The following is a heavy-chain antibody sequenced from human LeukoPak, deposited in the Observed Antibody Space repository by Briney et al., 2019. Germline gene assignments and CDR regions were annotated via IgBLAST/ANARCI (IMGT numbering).Heavy chain of an antibody. D-gene: IGHD3-10*01. CDR2: INHSGST. CDR1: SASITSSPYF. CDR3: APPRTMVRGEPGY. J-gene: IGHJ4*02. Sequence: PSETLSLTCTVSSASITSSPYFWGWIRQPPGKGLEWIGEINHSGSTNYNPSLKSRVTISVDTSKNQFSLKLSSVTAADTAVYYCAPPRTMVRGEPGYWGQGTLVTVSS. V-gene: IGHV4-39*07.